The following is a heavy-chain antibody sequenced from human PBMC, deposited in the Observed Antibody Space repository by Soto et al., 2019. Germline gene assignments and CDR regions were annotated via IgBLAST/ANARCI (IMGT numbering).Heavy chain of an antibody. J-gene: IGHJ5*02. Sequence: PSETLSLTCTVSGASINSGDYHWTWIRQFPGKGLEWIGGIYYSASTYYNPALVSRLTISLDTSKNQFSLKLTSVTAADTAVYYCGRPQLGHSGGSQFDLWGRGTLVTVSS. V-gene: IGHV4-30-4*01. D-gene: IGHD6-19*01. CDR1: GASINSGDYH. CDR2: IYYSAST. CDR3: GRPQLGHSGGSQFDL.